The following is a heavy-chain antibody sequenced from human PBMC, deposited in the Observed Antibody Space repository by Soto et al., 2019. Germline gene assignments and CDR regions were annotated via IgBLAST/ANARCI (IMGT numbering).Heavy chain of an antibody. Sequence: GGSLRLSCAASGFTFSSYAMSWVRQAPGKGLEWVSAISGSGGSTYYADSVKGRFTISRDNSKNTLYLQMNSLRAEDTAVYYCAKMTGQTYYDFWSGYYPFSDPWGQGTLVTVSS. CDR3: AKMTGQTYYDFWSGYYPFSDP. CDR1: GFTFSSYA. J-gene: IGHJ5*02. V-gene: IGHV3-23*01. D-gene: IGHD3-3*01. CDR2: ISGSGGST.